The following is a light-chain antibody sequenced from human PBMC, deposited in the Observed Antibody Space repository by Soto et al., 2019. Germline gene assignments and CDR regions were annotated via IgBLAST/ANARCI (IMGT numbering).Light chain of an antibody. CDR3: QQYDNLPLT. Sequence: DIQMPQSPSSLSASVGDRVTITCQASQDISNYLNWYQQKPGKAPKLLIYDASNLETGVPSRFSGSGSGTDFTFTISSLQPEDIATYYCQQYDNLPLTFGPGTKVDSK. V-gene: IGKV1-33*01. CDR2: DAS. CDR1: QDISNY. J-gene: IGKJ3*01.